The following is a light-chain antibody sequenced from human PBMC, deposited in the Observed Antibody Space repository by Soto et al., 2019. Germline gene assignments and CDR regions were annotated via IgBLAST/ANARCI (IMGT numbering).Light chain of an antibody. CDR1: QTFSSSF. CDR3: QQYGGSPT. Sequence: EIVLTQSPGTLSLSPGERATLSCRSSQTFSSSFLAWYQQKPGQAPRLVMYGASSRAADIPDRFSGRGTGTDFTLTIGRLEPEDFAVYYCQQYGGSPTFGGGTRVEIK. V-gene: IGKV3-20*01. CDR2: GAS. J-gene: IGKJ4*01.